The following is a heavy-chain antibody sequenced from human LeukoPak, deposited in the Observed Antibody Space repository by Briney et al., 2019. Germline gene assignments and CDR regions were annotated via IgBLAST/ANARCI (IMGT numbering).Heavy chain of an antibody. V-gene: IGHV3-7*01. D-gene: IGHD5-24*01. CDR1: GFKFTTYW. CDR3: ARERWLQPDY. CDR2: VNDAGSGK. J-gene: IGHJ4*02. Sequence: GGSLRLSCAASGFKFTTYWMSWVRQAPGKGLEWVANVNDAGSGKDYADSVRGRFTISRDNAKDSLSLQMNSRRVEDTAVYYCARERWLQPDYWGQGILVTVSS.